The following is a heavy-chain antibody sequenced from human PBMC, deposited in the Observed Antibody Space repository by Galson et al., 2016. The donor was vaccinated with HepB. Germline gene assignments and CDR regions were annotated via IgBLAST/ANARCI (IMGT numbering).Heavy chain of an antibody. J-gene: IGHJ4*02. CDR1: GFTFTNYI. V-gene: IGHV3-23*01. CDR2: ISGSGSDT. CDR3: AKLMGDWGDRSTGFVDY. Sequence: SLRLSCAASGFTFTNYIMSWVRQAPGKGLEWVSAISGSGSDTYYLDFAKGRFTISKDNSKNTVYLQMSNLRAEDTAIYYCAKLMGDWGDRSTGFVDYWGQGTLVTVSS. D-gene: IGHD2-21*01.